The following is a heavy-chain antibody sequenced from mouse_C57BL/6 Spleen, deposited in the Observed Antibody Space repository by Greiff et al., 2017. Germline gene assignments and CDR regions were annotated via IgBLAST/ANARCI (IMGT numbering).Heavy chain of an antibody. CDR1: GYTFTSYW. J-gene: IGHJ4*01. CDR2: IYPGSGST. Sequence: QVQLKQPGAELVKPGASVKMSCKASGYTFTSYWITWVKQRPGQGLEWIGDIYPGSGSTNYNEKFKSKATLTVDTSSSTAYMQLSGLTSEDSAVYYCASGTAVVDYAMEYWGQGTSVTVSS. V-gene: IGHV1-55*01. CDR3: ASGTAVVDYAMEY. D-gene: IGHD1-1*01.